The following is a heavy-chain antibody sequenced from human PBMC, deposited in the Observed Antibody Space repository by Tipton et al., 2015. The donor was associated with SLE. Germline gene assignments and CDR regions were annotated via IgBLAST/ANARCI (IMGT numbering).Heavy chain of an antibody. CDR1: GGSISSHY. CDR3: ARSTIFDYFDY. J-gene: IGHJ4*02. V-gene: IGHV4-59*11. Sequence: LRLSCTVSGGSISSHYWSWIRQPPGKGLEWIGYIYYSGSTNYNPSLKSRVTISVDTSKTQFSLNLSSVTAADTAVYYCARSTIFDYFDYWGQGTLVTVSS. D-gene: IGHD3-3*01. CDR2: IYYSGST.